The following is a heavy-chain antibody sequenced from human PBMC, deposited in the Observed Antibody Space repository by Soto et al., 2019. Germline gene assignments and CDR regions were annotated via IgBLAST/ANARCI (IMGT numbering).Heavy chain of an antibody. CDR1: GGSISSYY. J-gene: IGHJ1*01. V-gene: IGHV4-59*12. Sequence: SETLSLTCTVSGGSISSYYWSWIRQPPGKGLEWIGYIYYSGSTNYNPSLKSRVTISVDTPKNQFSLKLSSVTAADTAVYYCARGRYCGGGSCLFQHWGQGTLVTVSS. CDR3: ARGRYCGGGSCLFQH. D-gene: IGHD2-15*01. CDR2: IYYSGST.